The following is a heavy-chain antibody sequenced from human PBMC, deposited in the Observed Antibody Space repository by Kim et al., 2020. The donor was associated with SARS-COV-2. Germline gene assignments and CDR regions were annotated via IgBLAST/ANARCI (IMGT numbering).Heavy chain of an antibody. J-gene: IGHJ4*02. CDR3: ARDQGRRGYFDY. V-gene: IGHV4-59*01. D-gene: IGHD2-15*01. Sequence: SNPSLKSRVNILLDTSKNQFSLKLRSVTAADTAVYYCARDQGRRGYFDYWGQGTLVAVSS.